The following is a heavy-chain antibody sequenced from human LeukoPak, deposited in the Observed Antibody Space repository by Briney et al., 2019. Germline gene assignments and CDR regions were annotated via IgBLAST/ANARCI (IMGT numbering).Heavy chain of an antibody. Sequence: ASVKVSCKASGYSFNSYALNWVRLAPGQGFEWMGWISTYNGNTKYAEKVQGRVTMTIDTSTSTAYMELRSLTSDDTAVYYCARDRYPSSGYYYEDTFQVWGQGTMVTVSS. CDR1: GYSFNSYA. CDR2: ISTYNGNT. D-gene: IGHD3-22*01. V-gene: IGHV1-18*01. CDR3: ARDRYPSSGYYYEDTFQV. J-gene: IGHJ3*01.